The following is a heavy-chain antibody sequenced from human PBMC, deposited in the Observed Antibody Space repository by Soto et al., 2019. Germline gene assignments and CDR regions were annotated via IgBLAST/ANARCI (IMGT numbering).Heavy chain of an antibody. CDR2: INHSGRT. D-gene: IGHD3-10*01. J-gene: IGHJ6*02. V-gene: IGHV4-34*01. CDR3: ARGVAYYYGSGSPNPYYYYYYGMDV. CDR1: GGSFSGYY. Sequence: QVQLQQWGAGLLKPSETLSLTCAVYGGSFSGYYWSWIRQPPGKGLEWIGEINHSGRTNYNPSLKSRVTISVDTSKNQFSLKLSSVTAADTAVYYCARGVAYYYGSGSPNPYYYYYYGMDVWGQGTTVTVSS.